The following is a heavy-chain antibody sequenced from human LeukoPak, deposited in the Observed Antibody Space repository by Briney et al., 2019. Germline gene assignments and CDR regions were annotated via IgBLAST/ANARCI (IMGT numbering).Heavy chain of an antibody. CDR3: ARDHGYSYGQFDY. D-gene: IGHD5-18*01. J-gene: IGHJ4*02. CDR2: MNPNSGNT. CDR1: GYTFTSYD. Sequence: ASVKVSCKASGYTFTSYDINWVRQATGQGLEWMGWMNPNSGNTGYAQKFQGRVTMTRDTSTSTVYMELSSLRSEDTAVYYCARDHGYSYGQFDYWGQGTLVTVSS. V-gene: IGHV1-8*01.